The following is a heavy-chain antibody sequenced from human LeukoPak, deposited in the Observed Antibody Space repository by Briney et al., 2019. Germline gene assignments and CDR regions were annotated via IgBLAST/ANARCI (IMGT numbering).Heavy chain of an antibody. CDR1: GGSFSGYY. V-gene: IGHV4-34*01. J-gene: IGHJ6*03. D-gene: IGHD3-10*01. Sequence: SETLSLTCAVYGGSFSGYYWSWIRQPPGKGLEWIGEINHSGSTNYNPSLKSRVTMSVDTSKNQFSLKLSSVTAADTAVYYCARGISITMVRGVSYYMDVWGKGTTVTISS. CDR2: INHSGST. CDR3: ARGISITMVRGVSYYMDV.